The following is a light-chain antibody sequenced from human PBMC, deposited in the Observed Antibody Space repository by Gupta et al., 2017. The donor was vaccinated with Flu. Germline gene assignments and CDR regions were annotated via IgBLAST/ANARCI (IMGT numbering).Light chain of an antibody. V-gene: IGKV1-9*01. CDR1: QGLSSS. CDR2: AES. CDR3: QRVNSYPIT. J-gene: IGKJ5*01. Sequence: DIQLTQSPSFLSASVGDRVTITCRASQGLSSSLGWYLQKPVKAPKLLIYAESTLQSGVPSRFSGSGSGTEFTLTISSLQPDDFATYYCQRVNSYPITFGQGTRVEIK.